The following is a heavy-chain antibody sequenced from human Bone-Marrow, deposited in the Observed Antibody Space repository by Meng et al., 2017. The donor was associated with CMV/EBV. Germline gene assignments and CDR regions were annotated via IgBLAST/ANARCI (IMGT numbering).Heavy chain of an antibody. Sequence: WETLSLTCTVSGGSISSSSYYWGWIRQPPGKGLEWIGSIYYSGSTYYNPSLKSRVTISVDTSKNQFSLKLSSVTAADTAVYYCARLSADFWSGYYSYYFDYWGQGTRVTGSS. CDR2: IYYSGST. J-gene: IGHJ4*02. V-gene: IGHV4-39*01. CDR3: ARLSADFWSGYYSYYFDY. D-gene: IGHD3-3*01. CDR1: GGSISSSSYY.